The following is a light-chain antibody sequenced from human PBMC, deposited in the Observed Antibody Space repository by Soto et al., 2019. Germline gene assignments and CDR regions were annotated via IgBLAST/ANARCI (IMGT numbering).Light chain of an antibody. CDR2: DGS. Sequence: DIQMTQSPSSLSATVGDRVTITCQASQDISNYLNLYQQKPGEAPKLLISDGSNLETGVPSRFSGSGSGTHFTFTISSLQPEDFATYHCQQYEKVGLTFGGGTKVDIK. CDR1: QDISNY. J-gene: IGKJ4*01. CDR3: QQYEKVGLT. V-gene: IGKV1-33*01.